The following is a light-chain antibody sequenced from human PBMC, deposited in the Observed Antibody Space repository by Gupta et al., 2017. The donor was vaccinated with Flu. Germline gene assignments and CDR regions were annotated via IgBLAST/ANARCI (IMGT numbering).Light chain of an antibody. V-gene: IGLV3-21*02. Sequence: KIGRNAVHWYQQRHGQAPVLVVYDDTLRPSGISDRISGSISGYTATLTISRVEVGEEADYYCQMWDSSSDHGVFGEGTKLTVL. CDR2: DDT. CDR3: QMWDSSSDHGV. J-gene: IGLJ3*02. CDR1: KIGRNA.